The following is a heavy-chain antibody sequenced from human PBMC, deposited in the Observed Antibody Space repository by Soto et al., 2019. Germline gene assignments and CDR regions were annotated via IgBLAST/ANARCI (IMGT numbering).Heavy chain of an antibody. CDR2: IYYSRNT. CDR1: GRSLSSGGYY. J-gene: IGHJ4*02. CDR3: ARDRGVRGGSHSLDF. V-gene: IGHV4-31*03. Sequence: PSETLSLTCTVSGRSLSSGGYYWSWIGQHPGKGLEGIAYIYYSRNTYYNQSVKSRVTISVDTSKNKLSLKLSSVTAADTAVYYCARDRGVRGGSHSLDFWGQGTMVTVSS. D-gene: IGHD2-15*01.